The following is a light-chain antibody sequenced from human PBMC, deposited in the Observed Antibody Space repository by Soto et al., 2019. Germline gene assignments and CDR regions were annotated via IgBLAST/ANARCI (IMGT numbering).Light chain of an antibody. CDR2: WAS. CDR3: QQYYSTPRT. CDR1: QSVLYSSNNKNY. Sequence: DIVMTQSPDSLAVSLGERATINCKSSQSVLYSSNNKNYLAWYQQKPGQPPKLLIYWASTRESGVPDRFSGSGSGTDFTLTISSLQAEDVAVYYCQQYYSTPRTFGGGTQVEIK. V-gene: IGKV4-1*01. J-gene: IGKJ4*01.